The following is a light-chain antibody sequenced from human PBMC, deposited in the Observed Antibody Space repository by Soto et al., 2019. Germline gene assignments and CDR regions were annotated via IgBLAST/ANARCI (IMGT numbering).Light chain of an antibody. CDR1: QTVASNY. CDR3: QQYSNLPWT. V-gene: IGKV3-20*01. CDR2: GSS. J-gene: IGKJ1*01. Sequence: EIVLTQSPATLSLSPGERATLSCRASQTVASNYLAWYQHKPGQAPRLLIYGSSRRATGIPDRFSGSGSGTDFTLTISRLEPEDFVQYHCQQYSNLPWTFGQGTKVDIK.